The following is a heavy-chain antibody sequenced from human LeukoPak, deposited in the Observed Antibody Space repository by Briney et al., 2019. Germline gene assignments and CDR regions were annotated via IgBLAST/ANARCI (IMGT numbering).Heavy chain of an antibody. CDR3: AKDPTGYCSGGSCHTPDY. Sequence: GGSLRLSCAASGFTFSSYGMHWVRRAPGKGLEWVAFIRYDGSNKYYADCVKGRFTISRDNSKNTLYLQMNSLRAEDTAVYYCAKDPTGYCSGGSCHTPDYWGQGTLVTVSS. D-gene: IGHD2-15*01. J-gene: IGHJ4*02. V-gene: IGHV3-30*02. CDR1: GFTFSSYG. CDR2: IRYDGSNK.